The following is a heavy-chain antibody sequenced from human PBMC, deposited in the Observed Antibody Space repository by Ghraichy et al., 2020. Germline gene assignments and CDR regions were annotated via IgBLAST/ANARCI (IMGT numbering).Heavy chain of an antibody. V-gene: IGHV1-46*03. CDR3: ARESPLNRNGLDV. CDR2: INPSGGSA. CDR1: GNIFSRNY. Sequence: ASVKASCKVSGNIFSRNYLHWVRQAPGQGLDWMGIINPSGGSATYAQQLQGRINMTRDTSTSTVYMELRSLRSDDTAVYYCARESPLNRNGLDVWGQGTTVIVSS. J-gene: IGHJ6*02. D-gene: IGHD3-16*01.